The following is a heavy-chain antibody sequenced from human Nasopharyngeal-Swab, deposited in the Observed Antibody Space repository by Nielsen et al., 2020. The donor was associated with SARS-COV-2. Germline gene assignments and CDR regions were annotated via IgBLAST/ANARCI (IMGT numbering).Heavy chain of an antibody. D-gene: IGHD2-15*01. J-gene: IGHJ4*02. CDR1: GFSLSPSGVG. CDR3: AHTAGDLYCSGGSCYSPDY. CDR2: IYWDDDN. V-gene: IGHV2-5*02. Sequence: SGPTLVKPTQTLTLTSPFSGFSLSPSGVGVGWIRQPPGKALDWLALIYWDDDNRYIPSLKSRLTITKDTSKNQVVLTMTNMDPVDTATYYCAHTAGDLYCSGGSCYSPDYWGQGTLVTVSS.